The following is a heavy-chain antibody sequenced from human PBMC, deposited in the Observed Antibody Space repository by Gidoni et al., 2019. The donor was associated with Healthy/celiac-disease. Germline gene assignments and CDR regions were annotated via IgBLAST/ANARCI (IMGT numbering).Heavy chain of an antibody. CDR2: IYYSGST. CDR3: ARDPTLGYFDY. CDR1: GGSISSSSYY. Sequence: QLQLQESGPGLVTPSETLSLTCTVSGGSISSSSYYWGWLRQPPGKGLEWIGSIYYSGSTYYNPSLKSRVTISVDTSKNQFSLKLSSVTAADTAVYYCARDPTLGYFDYWGQGTLVTVSS. V-gene: IGHV4-39*07. D-gene: IGHD7-27*01. J-gene: IGHJ4*02.